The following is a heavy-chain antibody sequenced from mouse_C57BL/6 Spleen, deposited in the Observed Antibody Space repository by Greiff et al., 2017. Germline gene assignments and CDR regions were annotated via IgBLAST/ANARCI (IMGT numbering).Heavy chain of an antibody. Sequence: VQLQQSGPGLVKPSQSLSLTCSVTGYSITSGYYWNWIRQLPGNKLEWMGYISYDGSNNYNPSLKNRISITRDTSKNQFFLKLNSVTTEDIATYYCARDLNYFDYWGQGTTLTVSS. CDR3: ARDLNYFDY. V-gene: IGHV3-6*01. J-gene: IGHJ2*01. CDR1: GYSITSGYY. CDR2: ISYDGSN.